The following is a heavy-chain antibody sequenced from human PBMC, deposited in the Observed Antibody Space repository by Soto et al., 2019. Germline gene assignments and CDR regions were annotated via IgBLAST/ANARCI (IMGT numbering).Heavy chain of an antibody. CDR1: GFTFSSYS. Sequence: DSLKISCKASGFTFSSYSLGWVRHMPGKGLQWMGNIFSSDSSAKYSPSFVGQVTISVDRSINTAYLQWSSLKASDTAIYYCGTWRGSSWFDYWGPGTLVTVSS. J-gene: IGHJ4*02. V-gene: IGHV5-51*01. CDR2: IFSSDSSA. D-gene: IGHD2-2*01. CDR3: GTWRGSSWFDY.